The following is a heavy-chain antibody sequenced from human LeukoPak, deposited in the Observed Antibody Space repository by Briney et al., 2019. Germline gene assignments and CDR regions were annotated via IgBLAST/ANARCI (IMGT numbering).Heavy chain of an antibody. CDR2: IKQDGSEK. J-gene: IGHJ6*02. V-gene: IGHV3-7*01. Sequence: GGPLRLSCAASGFTISSYWMSWVRQAPGKGLEWVANIKQDGSEKYYVDSVKGRFTISRDNAKNSLYLQMNSLRAEDTAVYYCARKGYYYGMDVWGQGTTVTVSS. CDR3: ARKGYYYGMDV. CDR1: GFTISSYW.